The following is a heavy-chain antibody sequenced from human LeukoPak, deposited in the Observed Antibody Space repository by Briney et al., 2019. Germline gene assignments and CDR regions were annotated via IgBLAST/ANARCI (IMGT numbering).Heavy chain of an antibody. CDR2: ISYDGSSK. CDR3: ARDPLGSGSYLADY. D-gene: IGHD3-10*01. Sequence: GGSLRLSCAASGFTFSSYAMHWVRQAPGKGLEWVAVISYDGSSKYYADSVKGRFTISRDNSKNTLYLQMNSLRAEDTAVYYCARDPLGSGSYLADYWGQGTLVTVSS. CDR1: GFTFSSYA. V-gene: IGHV3-30-3*01. J-gene: IGHJ4*02.